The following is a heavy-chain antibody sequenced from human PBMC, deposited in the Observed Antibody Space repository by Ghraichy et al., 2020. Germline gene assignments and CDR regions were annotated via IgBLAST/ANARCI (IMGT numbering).Heavy chain of an antibody. CDR1: GGSISSGGYS. J-gene: IGHJ4*02. V-gene: IGHV4-30-2*01. CDR3: ARESLGLFGYYFDY. CDR2: IYHSGST. D-gene: IGHD3-22*01. Sequence: SETLSLTCAVSGGSISSGGYSWSWIRQPPGKGLEWIGYIYHSGSTYYNPSLKSRVTISVDRSKNQFSLKLSSVTAADTAVYYCARESLGLFGYYFDYWGQGTLVTVSS.